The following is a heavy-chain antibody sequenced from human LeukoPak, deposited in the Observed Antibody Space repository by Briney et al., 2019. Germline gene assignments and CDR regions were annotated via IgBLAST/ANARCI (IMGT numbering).Heavy chain of an antibody. Sequence: GGSLRLSCAASGFTFSSYAMHWVRQAPGKGLEWVAVISYDGSNKYYADSVKGRFTISRDNSKNTLYLQMNSLRAEDTAVYYCAREGELGGDGAFDIWGQGTMVTVSS. J-gene: IGHJ3*02. CDR1: GFTFSSYA. D-gene: IGHD1-7*01. V-gene: IGHV3-30-3*01. CDR2: ISYDGSNK. CDR3: AREGELGGDGAFDI.